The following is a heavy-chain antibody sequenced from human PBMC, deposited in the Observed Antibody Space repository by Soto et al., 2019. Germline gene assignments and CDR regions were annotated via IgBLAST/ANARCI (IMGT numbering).Heavy chain of an antibody. D-gene: IGHD3-16*01. J-gene: IGHJ4*02. Sequence: QITLKESGPTLVKPTQTLTLTCTCSGFSLSTMGVGVGWIRQPPGKALEWLALVYWDDDKRYSPSLKGRLTISKDTPKNQVVLTMTSMDPGDTATYYCTQGRGSNYDVWGRGTLVTVSS. CDR1: GFSLSTMGVG. V-gene: IGHV2-5*02. CDR2: VYWDDDK. CDR3: TQGRGSNYDV.